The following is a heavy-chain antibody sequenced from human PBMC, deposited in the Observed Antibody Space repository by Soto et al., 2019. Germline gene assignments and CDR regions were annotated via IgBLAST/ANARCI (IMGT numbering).Heavy chain of an antibody. V-gene: IGHV2-70*11. CDR2: IDWDDDK. CDR3: ARLSSGWWYFDY. CDR1: GFSLSTSGMC. Sequence: SGPTLVNPTQTLTLTCTFSGFSLSTSGMCVSWIRQPPGKALEWLARIDWDDDKYYSTSLKTRLTISKDTSKNQVVLTMTNMDPVDTATYYCARLSSGWWYFDYWGQGTLVTVSS. J-gene: IGHJ4*02. D-gene: IGHD6-19*01.